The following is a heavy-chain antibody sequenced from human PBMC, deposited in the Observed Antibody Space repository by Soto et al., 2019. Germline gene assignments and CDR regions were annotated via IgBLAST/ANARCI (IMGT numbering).Heavy chain of an antibody. V-gene: IGHV3-30-3*01. J-gene: IGHJ4*02. D-gene: IGHD3-22*01. CDR1: GFTFSSYA. CDR3: ARAPYYYDSSGYSTYYFDY. CDR2: ISYDGSNK. Sequence: GGSLRLSCAASGFTFSSYAMHWVRQAPGKGLEWVAVISYDGSNKYYADSVKGRFTISRDNSKNTLYLQMNSLRAEDTAVYYCARAPYYYDSSGYSTYYFDYWGQGTLVTVSS.